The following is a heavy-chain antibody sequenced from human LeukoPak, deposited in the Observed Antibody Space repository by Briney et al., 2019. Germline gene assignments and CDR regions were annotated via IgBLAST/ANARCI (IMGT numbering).Heavy chain of an antibody. CDR2: ISGSGGST. V-gene: IGHV3-23*01. Sequence: PGGSLRLSCAASGLTVSSYMSWVRQAPGKGLEWVSVISGSGGSTYYSDSVKGRFTISRDNSKNTLYLQMNSLRAEDTAVYYCAKGRVFDYWGQGTLVTVSS. J-gene: IGHJ4*02. CDR1: GLTVSSY. CDR3: AKGRVFDY. D-gene: IGHD3-10*01.